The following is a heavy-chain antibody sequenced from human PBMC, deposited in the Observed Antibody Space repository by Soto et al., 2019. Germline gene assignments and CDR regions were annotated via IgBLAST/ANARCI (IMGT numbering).Heavy chain of an antibody. CDR1: GYSFTDDY. J-gene: IGHJ6*02. CDR3: ATAVYCGDDCYSYGMDV. Sequence: QVQVVQSGAEVKKPGASVKISCKTSGYSFTDDYLHWVRQAPGQGLEWVGWINPHSGSKNFAQKFLGRISMTRASSIRTAYMELFSLPAGDTAIYYCATAVYCGDDCYSYGMDVWGQGTTVPVSS. V-gene: IGHV1-2*02. D-gene: IGHD2-21*02. CDR2: INPHSGSK.